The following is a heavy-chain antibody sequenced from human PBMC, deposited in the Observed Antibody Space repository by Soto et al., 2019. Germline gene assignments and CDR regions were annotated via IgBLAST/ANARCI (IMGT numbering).Heavy chain of an antibody. J-gene: IGHJ4*02. CDR2: INDYMTTI. Sequence: EVHLVESGGGLVQPGGSLRLSCAASGFTFGKYWMHWVRQAPGKGLVWVSRINDYMTTINYAESVRGRFTISRDNTRNTLFLQMNSLTVEDTAVYYCTRRGLEPFDLWGEGVLVTVSS. CDR3: TRRGLEPFDL. V-gene: IGHV3-74*01. CDR1: GFTFGKYW. D-gene: IGHD1-1*01.